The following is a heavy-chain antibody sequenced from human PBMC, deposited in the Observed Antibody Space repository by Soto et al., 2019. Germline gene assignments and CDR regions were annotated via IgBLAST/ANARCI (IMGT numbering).Heavy chain of an antibody. CDR1: GFTFSSYG. CDR3: AKPRTPYCTNGVCFGPFDY. D-gene: IGHD2-8*01. Sequence: GGSLRLSCAASGFTFSSYGMHWVRQAPGKGLEWVAVISYDGSNKYYADSVKGRFTISRDNSKNTLYLQMNSLRAEDTAVYYCAKPRTPYCTNGVCFGPFDYWGQGTLVTVSS. CDR2: ISYDGSNK. V-gene: IGHV3-30*18. J-gene: IGHJ4*02.